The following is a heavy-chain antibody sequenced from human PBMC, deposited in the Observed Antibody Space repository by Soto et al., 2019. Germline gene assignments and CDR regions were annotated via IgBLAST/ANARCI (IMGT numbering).Heavy chain of an antibody. CDR2: VNPTNGDT. D-gene: IGHD2-2*01. CDR1: GYTFTSYD. J-gene: IGHJ6*02. CDR3: AIAYRMAARMDYAMDV. V-gene: IGHV1-8*01. Sequence: QVQLVQSGAEVKKPGASVKVSCQASGYTFTSYDISWVRQAPGQGLEWMGWVNPTNGDTDYAQQLQGRVTITRYTSMTTGYMDLRSVSTDATAVSYCAIAYRMAARMDYAMDVWGQATTVTVSS.